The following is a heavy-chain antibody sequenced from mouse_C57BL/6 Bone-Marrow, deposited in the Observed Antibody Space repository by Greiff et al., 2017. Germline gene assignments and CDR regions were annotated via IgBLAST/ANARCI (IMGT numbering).Heavy chain of an antibody. J-gene: IGHJ4*01. CDR3: TRGKFPPDYAMDY. CDR2: IDPETGGT. V-gene: IGHV1-15*01. CDR1: GYTFTDYE. Sequence: VQLQQSGAELVRPGASVTLSCKASGYTFTDYEMHWVKQTPVHGLEWIGAIDPETGGTAYNQKFKGKAILTADKSSSTAYMELRSLTSEDSAVYYCTRGKFPPDYAMDYWGQGTSVTVSS.